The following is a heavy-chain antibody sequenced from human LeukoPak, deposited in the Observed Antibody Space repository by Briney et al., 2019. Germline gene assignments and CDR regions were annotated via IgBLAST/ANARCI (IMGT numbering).Heavy chain of an antibody. D-gene: IGHD6-19*01. Sequence: GGSLRLSCAASGFTFSSYPLHWVRQAPGKGLEWVTLISYDGSKIYYADSVKGRFTISRDNSKNTLYLQMNSLRAEDTAVYYCARGVTAVARWYFDLWGRGTLVTVSS. CDR1: GFTFSSYP. CDR3: ARGVTAVARWYFDL. V-gene: IGHV3-30-3*01. J-gene: IGHJ2*01. CDR2: ISYDGSKI.